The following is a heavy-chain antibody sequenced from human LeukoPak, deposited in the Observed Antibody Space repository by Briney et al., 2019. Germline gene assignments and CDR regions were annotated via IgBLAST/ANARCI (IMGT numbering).Heavy chain of an antibody. CDR1: GFTFSNYW. CDR3: ARAGYSRGWYCSQDC. V-gene: IGHV3-7*04. CDR2: IKEDGSEK. J-gene: IGHJ4*02. Sequence: PGGSLRLSCAASGFTFSNYWMSWVRQAPGKGLEWVANIKEDGSEKNYVDSVKGRFTISRDNAKNSLYLQMNSLRAEDTAIYYCARAGYSRGWYCSQDCWGQGILVTVSS. D-gene: IGHD6-19*01.